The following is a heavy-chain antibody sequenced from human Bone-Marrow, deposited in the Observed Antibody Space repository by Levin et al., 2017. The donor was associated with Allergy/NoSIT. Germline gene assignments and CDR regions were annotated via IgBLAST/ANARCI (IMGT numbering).Heavy chain of an antibody. D-gene: IGHD3-22*01. Sequence: PGGSLRLSCAASGFTVGTNYMSWVRQAPGKGLEWVSLLYTGGTTYYADSVKGRFIISRDNSTNTLYLQMSSLRAEDTAVYYCARVLRYYYDSRDLPFDPWGQGTLVTVSS. CDR3: ARVLRYYYDSRDLPFDP. V-gene: IGHV3-66*01. J-gene: IGHJ5*02. CDR2: LYTGGTT. CDR1: GFTVGTNY.